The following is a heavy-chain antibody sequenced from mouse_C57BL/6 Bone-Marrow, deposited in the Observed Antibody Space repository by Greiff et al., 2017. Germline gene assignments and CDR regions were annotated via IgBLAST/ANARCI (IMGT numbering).Heavy chain of an antibody. V-gene: IGHV14-4*01. CDR2: IDPENGDT. Sequence: EVQLQQSGAELVRPGASVKLSCTASGFNIKDDYMHWVKQRPEQGLEWIGWIDPENGDTEYASKFQGKATITADTSSNTAYLQLSSLTSDDTAVYYCTTGAWFAYWGQGTLVTVSA. J-gene: IGHJ3*01. CDR3: TTGAWFAY. CDR1: GFNIKDDY.